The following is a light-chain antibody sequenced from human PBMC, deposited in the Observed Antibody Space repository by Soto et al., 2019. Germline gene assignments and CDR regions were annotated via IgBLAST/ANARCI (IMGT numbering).Light chain of an antibody. J-gene: IGKJ2*01. CDR1: QGVSSSY. CDR3: QQYGNSLMYT. CDR2: GSS. V-gene: IGKV3-20*01. Sequence: EIVLTQSPGTLSLSPGERATLSCRASQGVSSSYLAWYQQKPGQAPRLLIYGSSSSATGIPARFSGSGYGANFSLTIIRMEPEDFAVYYCQQYGNSLMYTFGQGTKVEIK.